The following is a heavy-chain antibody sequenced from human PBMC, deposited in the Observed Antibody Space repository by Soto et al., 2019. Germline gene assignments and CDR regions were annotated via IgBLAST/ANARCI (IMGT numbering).Heavy chain of an antibody. CDR2: ISAYNGNT. Sequence: QVQLVQSGAEVKKPGASVKVSCKASGYTFTSYGISWVRQAPGQGLEWMGWISAYNGNTNYAQKLQGKVTKTTDATTSPAYMELTSLRSDATAVYYCARVRQLAHDYWGQGTLVTVSS. J-gene: IGHJ4*02. CDR1: GYTFTSYG. CDR3: ARVRQLAHDY. D-gene: IGHD6-6*01. V-gene: IGHV1-18*01.